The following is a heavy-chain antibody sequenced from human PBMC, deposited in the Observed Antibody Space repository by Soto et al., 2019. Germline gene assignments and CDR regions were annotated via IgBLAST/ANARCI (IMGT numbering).Heavy chain of an antibody. CDR1: GFTFISYW. Sequence: GGSLRLSCAASGFTFISYWMSWVLQAPWKGLEWVANIKQDGSEKYYVDSVKGRFTISRDNAKNSLYLQMNSLRAEDTAVYYCARVKYDFWSGYYPIYFDYWGQGTLVTVSS. CDR3: ARVKYDFWSGYYPIYFDY. V-gene: IGHV3-7*05. CDR2: IKQDGSEK. J-gene: IGHJ4*02. D-gene: IGHD3-3*01.